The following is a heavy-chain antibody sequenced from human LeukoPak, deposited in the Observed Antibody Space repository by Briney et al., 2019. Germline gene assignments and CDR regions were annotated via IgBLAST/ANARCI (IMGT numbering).Heavy chain of an antibody. CDR1: GYTFTDYH. V-gene: IGHV1-18*04. CDR2: ISAYNGNT. J-gene: IGHJ4*02. D-gene: IGHD3-22*01. Sequence: ASVRISCKTSGYTFTDYHIHWVRQAPGQGLEWMGWISAYNGNTNYAQKLQGRVTMTTDTSTSTAYMELRSLRSDDTAVDYCARSPAGYYYDSIYWGQGTLVTVSS. CDR3: ARSPAGYYYDSIY.